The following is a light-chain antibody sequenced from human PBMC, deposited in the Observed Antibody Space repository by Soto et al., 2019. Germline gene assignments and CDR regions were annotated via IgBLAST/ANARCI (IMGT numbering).Light chain of an antibody. CDR1: QSISTW. J-gene: IGKJ5*01. V-gene: IGKV1-5*01. Sequence: DIQMTQSPSTLSASVVDRVTITCRASQSISTWLAWYQQKPGKAPKLLIYDASSLESGVPSRFSGSGSGTEFTLTISSLQPEDFATYYCQQANSFPITFGQGTRLEIK. CDR3: QQANSFPIT. CDR2: DAS.